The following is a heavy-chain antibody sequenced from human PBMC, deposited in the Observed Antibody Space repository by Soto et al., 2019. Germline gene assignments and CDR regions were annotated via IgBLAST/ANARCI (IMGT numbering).Heavy chain of an antibody. CDR2: ISAYNGNT. CDR1: GYTFTSYG. D-gene: IGHD2-2*01. CDR3: ARGGCSSTGCELEEYNWFDP. J-gene: IGHJ5*02. V-gene: IGHV1-18*01. Sequence: GASVKVSCKASGYTFTSYGISWVRQAPGQGLEWMGWISAYNGNTNYAQKLQGRVTMTTDTSTSTAYMELRSLRSDDTAVYYCARGGCSSTGCELEEYNWFDPWGQGTLVTVSS.